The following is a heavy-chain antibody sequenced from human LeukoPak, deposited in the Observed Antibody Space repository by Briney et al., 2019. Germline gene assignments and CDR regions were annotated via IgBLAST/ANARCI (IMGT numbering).Heavy chain of an antibody. J-gene: IGHJ6*03. CDR2: INPNSGGT. CDR1: GYTFTGYS. CDR3: AFSSYYLQGNYYYMDV. D-gene: IGHD1-26*01. V-gene: IGHV1-2*02. Sequence: GASVKVSCKASGYTFTGYSMHWVRQAPGQGLEWMGWINPNSGGTNYAQKFQGRVTMTRDTSISTAYMEMSRLKSDDTAVYYCAFSSYYLQGNYYYMDVWGKGTTVTVSS.